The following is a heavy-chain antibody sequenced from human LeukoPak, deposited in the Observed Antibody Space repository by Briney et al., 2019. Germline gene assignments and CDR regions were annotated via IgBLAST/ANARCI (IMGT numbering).Heavy chain of an antibody. V-gene: IGHV3-48*01. J-gene: IGHJ4*02. CDR2: ISSSSSTI. CDR1: GFTFSSYS. CDR3: AKDPNYGSAVQTDY. Sequence: LTGGSLRLSCAASGFTFSSYSMNWVRQAPGKGLEWVSYISSSSSTIYYADSVKGRFTISRDNAKNTLYLQMNSLRAEDTAVYYCAKDPNYGSAVQTDYWGQGTLVTVSS. D-gene: IGHD3-10*01.